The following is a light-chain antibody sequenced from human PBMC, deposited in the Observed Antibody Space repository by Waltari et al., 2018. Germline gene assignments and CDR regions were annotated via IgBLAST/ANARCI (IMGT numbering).Light chain of an antibody. CDR3: SSYTGSTNNLYV. Sequence: QSALTQPPSASGSPGQSVAISCTGTSSDVGAYNYVSWYQQHPGKAPKHIIYAVTKRPSGVPVRFAGSKTGKPASLTVSGLQADDEADYHCSSYTGSTNNLYVFGTGTKVTVL. J-gene: IGLJ1*01. CDR2: AVT. CDR1: SSDVGAYNY. V-gene: IGLV2-8*01.